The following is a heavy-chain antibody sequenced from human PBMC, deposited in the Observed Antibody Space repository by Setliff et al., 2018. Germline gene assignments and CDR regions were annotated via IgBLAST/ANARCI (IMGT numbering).Heavy chain of an antibody. D-gene: IGHD3-10*01. Sequence: ASVKVSCKASGYTFTDDYMYWVKQAPGKGLEWMGRIDPEDGKTVYAEKFQGRVIISADTSIDTVYLEIDSLRSEDTAVYYCARDGVGPRYYYGSGSYFGYWGQGTLVTVSS. CDR2: IDPEDGKT. J-gene: IGHJ4*02. CDR1: GYTFTDDY. V-gene: IGHV1-69-2*01. CDR3: ARDGVGPRYYYGSGSYFGY.